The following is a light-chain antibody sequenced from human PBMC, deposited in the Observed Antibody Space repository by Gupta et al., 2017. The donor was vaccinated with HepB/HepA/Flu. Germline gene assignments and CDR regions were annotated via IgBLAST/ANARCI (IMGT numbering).Light chain of an antibody. V-gene: IGLV6-57*03. CDR2: EDN. J-gene: IGLJ3*02. CDR1: SGSIASNY. Sequence: FMLTQPHSASESPGKTVTISRTRSSGSIASNYVQWYQQPPGSAPTTVIYEDNQRPSGVPDRFSGSIDSSSNSASLTISGLKTEDEADYYCQSYDSSNWVFGGGTKLTVL. CDR3: QSYDSSNWV.